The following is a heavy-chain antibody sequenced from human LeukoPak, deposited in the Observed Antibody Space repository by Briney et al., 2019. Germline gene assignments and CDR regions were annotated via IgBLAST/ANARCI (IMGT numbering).Heavy chain of an antibody. Sequence: SVKVSCKASGGTFSSYTISWVRQAPGQGLEWMGRIIPILGIANYARKFQGRVTITADKSTSTAYMELSSLRSEDTAVYYCARGSQLLGFDAFDIWGQGTMVTVSS. J-gene: IGHJ3*02. V-gene: IGHV1-69*02. CDR2: IIPILGIA. D-gene: IGHD2-2*01. CDR1: GGTFSSYT. CDR3: ARGSQLLGFDAFDI.